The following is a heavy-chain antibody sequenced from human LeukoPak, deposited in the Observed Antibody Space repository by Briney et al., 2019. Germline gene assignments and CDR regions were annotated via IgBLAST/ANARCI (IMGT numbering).Heavy chain of an antibody. D-gene: IGHD2-15*01. J-gene: IGHJ6*02. CDR3: ARPYCSGGSCYGDHDFYYGMDV. V-gene: IGHV1-69*04. CDR1: GGSLTGYA. CDR2: IILIPTII. Sequence: GASVHVSCKASGGSLTGYAISSVRQAPGPGLEWMGRIILIPTIINYSQKFQGRVRIIAYKSTSTAHMELSSLRSEDTAVYYCARPYCSGGSCYGDHDFYYGMDVWGQGNTVTVS.